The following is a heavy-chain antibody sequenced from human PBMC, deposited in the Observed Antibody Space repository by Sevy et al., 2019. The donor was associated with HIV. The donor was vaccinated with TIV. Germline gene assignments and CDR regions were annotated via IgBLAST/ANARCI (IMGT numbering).Heavy chain of an antibody. CDR3: AKDSQLQLVPDRLDAFDI. J-gene: IGHJ3*02. CDR1: GFTFSSYA. Sequence: GSLRLSCAASGFTFSSYAMSWVRQAPGKGLEWVSAIRGSGSSTYYADSVKGRFTISRDNSKNTLYLQMNSLRAEDTDVYYCAKDSQLQLVPDRLDAFDIWGQGTMVTVSS. V-gene: IGHV3-23*01. D-gene: IGHD6-13*01. CDR2: IRGSGSST.